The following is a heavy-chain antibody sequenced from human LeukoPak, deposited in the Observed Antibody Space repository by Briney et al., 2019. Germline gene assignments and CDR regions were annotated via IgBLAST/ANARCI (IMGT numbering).Heavy chain of an antibody. CDR2: IIPILGIA. CDR3: AILWFVDYYFDY. J-gene: IGHJ4*02. V-gene: IGHV1-69*02. Sequence: SVKVSCKASGGTFSSYTISWVRQAPGQGLEWMGRIIPILGIANYAQKFQGRVTITADKSTSTAYMELSSLRSEDTAVYYCAILWFVDYYFDYWGQGTLVTVSS. CDR1: GGTFSSYT. D-gene: IGHD3-10*01.